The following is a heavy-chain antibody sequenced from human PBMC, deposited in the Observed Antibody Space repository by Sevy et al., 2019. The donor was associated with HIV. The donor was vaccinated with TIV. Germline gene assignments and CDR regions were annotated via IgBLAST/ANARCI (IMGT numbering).Heavy chain of an antibody. Sequence: GWSLRLSCAASGFTFPDYAMSWVRQPPGKGLEWVSGINWNGDNTGYGDSLKGRFTISRDNAKNSLYLQIDSLRAEDTALYHCARSTYYYDTTGYGAFDLWGQGTMVTVSS. J-gene: IGHJ3*01. CDR1: GFTFPDYA. CDR3: ARSTYYYDTTGYGAFDL. CDR2: INWNGDNT. D-gene: IGHD3-22*01. V-gene: IGHV3-20*01.